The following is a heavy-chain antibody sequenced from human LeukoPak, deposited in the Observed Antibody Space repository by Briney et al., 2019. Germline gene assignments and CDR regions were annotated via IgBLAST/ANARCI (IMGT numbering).Heavy chain of an antibody. V-gene: IGHV1-69*05. CDR2: IIPIFGTA. D-gene: IGHD3-22*01. Sequence: SVKVSCKASGGTFSSYAISWVRQAPGQGLEWMGGIIPIFGTANYAQKFQGRVTITTDESTSTAYMELSSLRSEDTAVYYCARSRYYDSSGYYWGLDYWGQGTLVTVSS. CDR3: ARSRYYDSSGYYWGLDY. J-gene: IGHJ4*02. CDR1: GGTFSSYA.